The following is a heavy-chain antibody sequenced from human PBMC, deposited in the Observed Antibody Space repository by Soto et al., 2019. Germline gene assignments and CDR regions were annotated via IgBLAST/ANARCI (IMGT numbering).Heavy chain of an antibody. CDR3: TRVFGSSWYQAFFDY. J-gene: IGHJ4*02. V-gene: IGHV3-72*01. Sequence: GGSLRLSCAASGFTFSDHYMDWVRQAPGKGLEWVGRTRNKANSYTTEYAASVKGRFTISRDDSKNSLFLQMNSLKTEDTAVYYCTRVFGSSWYQAFFDYWGQGTLVTVSS. CDR1: GFTFSDHY. CDR2: TRNKANSYTT. D-gene: IGHD6-13*01.